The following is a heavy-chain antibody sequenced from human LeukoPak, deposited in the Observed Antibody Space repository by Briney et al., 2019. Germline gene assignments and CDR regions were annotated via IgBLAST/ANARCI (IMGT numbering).Heavy chain of an antibody. CDR3: ARAPRSGWYWDY. J-gene: IGHJ4*02. Sequence: ASVTVSCKASGYTFTSYVVHWVRQTPGQRLEWMGWINAGNGDTKYSQSFQGRVTITRDASASTAYMEVSSLRSEDTTVYYCARAPRSGWYWDYWGQGTLVTVSS. D-gene: IGHD6-19*01. CDR1: GYTFTSYV. CDR2: INAGNGDT. V-gene: IGHV1-3*01.